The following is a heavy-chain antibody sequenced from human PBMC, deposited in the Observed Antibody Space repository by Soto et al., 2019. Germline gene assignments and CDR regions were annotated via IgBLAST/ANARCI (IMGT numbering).Heavy chain of an antibody. Sequence: EVQLLESGGGLVQPGGSLRLSCAASGFTFSSYAMSWVRQAPGKGPEWVSAISGSGGSTYYADSVKGRFTISRENSKNKMYMKMNSLRAEDTTVYYCAKEDQWLVERESFQHWGQGTLVTVSS. D-gene: IGHD6-19*01. V-gene: IGHV3-23*01. CDR1: GFTFSSYA. CDR2: ISGSGGST. J-gene: IGHJ1*01. CDR3: AKEDQWLVERESFQH.